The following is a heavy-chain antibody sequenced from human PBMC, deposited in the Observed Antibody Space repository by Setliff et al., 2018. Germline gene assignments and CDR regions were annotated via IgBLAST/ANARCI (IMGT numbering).Heavy chain of an antibody. Sequence: PGGSLSLSRAASGFTFNNYAMNWVRQAPGKGLEWVSTISGTDSNTDYADSVKGRFTISRDNSINTVFLQMDSLRAEDTAIYYCARDQARWLVAAGTFDYWGQGVLVTVSS. V-gene: IGHV3-23*01. D-gene: IGHD1-1*01. CDR3: ARDQARWLVAAGTFDY. CDR2: ISGTDSNT. CDR1: GFTFNNYA. J-gene: IGHJ4*02.